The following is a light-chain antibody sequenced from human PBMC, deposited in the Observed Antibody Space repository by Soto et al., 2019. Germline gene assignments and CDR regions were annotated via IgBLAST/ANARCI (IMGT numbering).Light chain of an antibody. J-gene: IGKJ4*01. Sequence: TVMTQSPYTLSVSAGARATLPCRASRSVRNKLAWYQQKSGQAPRLLIYGASTRASGIPTRFSGSGYGTEFNLTISSLQSEDFAVYFCQSYNDWPLTFGGGTKVDIK. CDR3: QSYNDWPLT. CDR1: RSVRNK. CDR2: GAS. V-gene: IGKV3D-15*01.